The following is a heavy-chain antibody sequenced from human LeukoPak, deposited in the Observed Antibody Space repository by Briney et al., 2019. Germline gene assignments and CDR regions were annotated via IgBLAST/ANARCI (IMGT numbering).Heavy chain of an antibody. Sequence: ASVKVSCKASGYTFTSYGISWVRQAPGQGLEWMGWISAYNGNTNYAQKLQGRVTMTTDTSTSTAYMELRSLRSEDTAVYYCATADCSSTSCYYFDYWGQGTLVTVSS. V-gene: IGHV1-18*01. CDR1: GYTFTSYG. D-gene: IGHD2-2*01. CDR2: ISAYNGNT. CDR3: ATADCSSTSCYYFDY. J-gene: IGHJ4*02.